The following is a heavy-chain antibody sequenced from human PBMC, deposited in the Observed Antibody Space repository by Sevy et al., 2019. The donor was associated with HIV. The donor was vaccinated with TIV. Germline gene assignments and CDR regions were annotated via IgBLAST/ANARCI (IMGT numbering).Heavy chain of an antibody. CDR2: MNPNSGTT. J-gene: IGHJ4*02. CDR1: GYTFTSHD. Sequence: ASMKVSCKASGYTFTSHDINWVRQATGQGLEWMGWMNPNSGTTGYAQKFQGRVTMTRDTAMSTAYMELSSLTSEDTAVYYCAHCNKTSCYMRFDYWGQGTLVTVSS. V-gene: IGHV1-8*01. CDR3: AHCNKTSCYMRFDY. D-gene: IGHD2-2*02.